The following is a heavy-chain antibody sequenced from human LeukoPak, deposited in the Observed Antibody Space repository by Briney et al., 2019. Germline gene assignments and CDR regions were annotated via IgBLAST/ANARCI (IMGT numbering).Heavy chain of an antibody. D-gene: IGHD6-13*01. Sequence: AASVKVSCKASGGTFSSYAISWVRQAPGQGLEWMGGINPNSGDTSYAQKIQGWVSMTRDTSINTAFMELSSLKSDDTAVYYCARGIGAGRLDSWGQGTPVTVSS. CDR3: ARGIGAGRLDS. CDR1: GGTFSSYA. J-gene: IGHJ4*02. CDR2: INPNSGDT. V-gene: IGHV1-2*04.